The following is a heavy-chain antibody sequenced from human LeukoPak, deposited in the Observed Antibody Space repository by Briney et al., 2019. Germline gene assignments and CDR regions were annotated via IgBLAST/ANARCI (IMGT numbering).Heavy chain of an antibody. Sequence: PGGSLRLSCAASGFTFSGSAMHWVRQASGKGPEWVGRIRSKANSYATAYAASVKGRFTISRDDSKNTAYLQMNSLKTEDTAVYYCTRQSWNYDLDYWGQGTLVTVSS. CDR2: IRSKANSYAT. J-gene: IGHJ4*02. CDR1: GFTFSGSA. CDR3: TRQSWNYDLDY. D-gene: IGHD1-7*01. V-gene: IGHV3-73*01.